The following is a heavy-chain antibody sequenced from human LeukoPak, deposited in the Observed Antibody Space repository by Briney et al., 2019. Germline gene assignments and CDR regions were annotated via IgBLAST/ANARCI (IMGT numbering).Heavy chain of an antibody. Sequence: VASVKVSCKASGYSFTGYYMHWVRQAPGQGLEWMGWINPNSGGTNYAQKFQGRVTMTRDTSISTAYMELSRLRSDDTAVYYCARDYDFWSGPGPWGQGTLVTVSS. CDR2: INPNSGGT. V-gene: IGHV1-2*02. D-gene: IGHD3-3*01. J-gene: IGHJ5*02. CDR1: GYSFTGYY. CDR3: ARDYDFWSGPGP.